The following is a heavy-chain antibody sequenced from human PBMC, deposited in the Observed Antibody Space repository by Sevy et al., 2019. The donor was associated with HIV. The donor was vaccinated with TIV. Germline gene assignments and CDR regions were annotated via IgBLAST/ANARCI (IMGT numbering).Heavy chain of an antibody. D-gene: IGHD1-26*01. V-gene: IGHV3-7*01. CDR1: RFTFKTYW. CDR2: IKEDGSAK. J-gene: IGHJ4*01. Sequence: GGSLRLSCAASRFTFKTYWMSWVRQAPGKGLEWVGNIKEDGSAKYYADSVRGRFTISRDNAKNSLYLQMSSLRVEDTAVYYCARDSPGYGGYSYWGQGTLVTVSA. CDR3: ARDSPGYGGYSY.